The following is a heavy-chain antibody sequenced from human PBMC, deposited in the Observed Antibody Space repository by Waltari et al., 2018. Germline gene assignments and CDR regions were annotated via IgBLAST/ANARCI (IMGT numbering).Heavy chain of an antibody. D-gene: IGHD6-13*01. J-gene: IGHJ4*02. CDR3: AKEGRIAAAARPPYFDY. V-gene: IGHV3-23*03. CDR1: GFTFSSYA. CDR2: IYSGGST. Sequence: EVPLLESGGGLVQPGGSLRLSCAASGFTFSSYAMSWVRQAPGKGLEWVSVIYSGGSTYYADAVKGRFTISRDNSKNTLYLQMNSLRAEDTAVYYCAKEGRIAAAARPPYFDYWGQGTLVTVSS.